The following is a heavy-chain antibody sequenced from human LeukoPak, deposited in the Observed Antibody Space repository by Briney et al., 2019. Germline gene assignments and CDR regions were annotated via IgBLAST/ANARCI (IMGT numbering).Heavy chain of an antibody. CDR2: IHYSGST. D-gene: IGHD3-22*01. CDR3: ARGYYDSRGYSNPFDI. CDR1: GVSISSSY. V-gene: IGHV4-59*01. J-gene: IGHJ3*02. Sequence: PSETLSLTCTVSGVSISSSYWSWIRQSPGRGLGWIGYIHYSGSTNYNPSLKSRVSISVDTSGNQFFLRLSSVTAADTAFYYCARGYYDSRGYSNPFDIWGQGTMVTVSS.